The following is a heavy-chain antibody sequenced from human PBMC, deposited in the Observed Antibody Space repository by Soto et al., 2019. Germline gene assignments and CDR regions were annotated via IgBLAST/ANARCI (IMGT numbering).Heavy chain of an antibody. J-gene: IGHJ6*02. CDR1: GFTFTSSA. CDR2: IVVGSGNT. V-gene: IGHV1-58*01. Sequence: GASVKVSCKASGFTFTSSAVQWLRQARGQRLEWIGWIVVGSGNTNYAQKFQERVTITRDMSTSTAYMELSSLRSEDTAVYYCAAVAGYYDFWSGYYSTQDYYYYGMDVWGQGTTVTVSS. CDR3: AAVAGYYDFWSGYYSTQDYYYYGMDV. D-gene: IGHD3-3*01.